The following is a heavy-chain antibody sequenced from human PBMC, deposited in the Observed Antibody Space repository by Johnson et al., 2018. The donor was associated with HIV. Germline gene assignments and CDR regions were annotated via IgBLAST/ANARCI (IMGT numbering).Heavy chain of an antibody. D-gene: IGHD4-17*01. Sequence: VQLVESGGGVVQPGRSLRLSCAASGFTFDDYGMSWVRQAPGKGLEWVSGINWNGGSTGYADSVKGRFTISRDNAKNSLYLQMNSLRAEDTAVYYCAKEVTTEFVRAFDIWGQGTMVTVSS. J-gene: IGHJ3*02. CDR2: INWNGGST. V-gene: IGHV3-20*04. CDR1: GFTFDDYG. CDR3: AKEVTTEFVRAFDI.